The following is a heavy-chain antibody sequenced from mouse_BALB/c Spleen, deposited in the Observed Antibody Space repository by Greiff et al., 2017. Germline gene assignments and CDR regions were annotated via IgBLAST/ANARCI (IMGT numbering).Heavy chain of an antibody. CDR2: IDPANGNT. CDR3: ARWGDGDYDDDMDY. J-gene: IGHJ4*01. CDR1: GFNIKDTY. Sequence: EVQLQQSGAELVKPGASVKLSCTASGFNIKDTYMHWVKQRPEQGLEWIGRIDPANGNTKYDPKFQGKATITADTSSNTAYLQLSSLTSEDTAVYYCARWGDGDYDDDMDYWGQGTSVTVSS. D-gene: IGHD2-13*01. V-gene: IGHV14-3*02.